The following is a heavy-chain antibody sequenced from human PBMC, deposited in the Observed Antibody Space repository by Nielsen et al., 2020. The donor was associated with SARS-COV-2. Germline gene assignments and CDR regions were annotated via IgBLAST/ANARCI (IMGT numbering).Heavy chain of an antibody. Sequence: KVSCKGSGYSFTGYWIGWVRQMPGKGLEWMGIIYPGDSDTRYSPSFQGQVTISADKSISTAYLQWSSLKASDTAMYYCARSGITMVRGVITRGWFDPWGQGTLVTVSS. CDR3: ARSGITMVRGVITRGWFDP. CDR1: GYSFTGYW. CDR2: IYPGDSDT. D-gene: IGHD3-10*01. V-gene: IGHV5-51*01. J-gene: IGHJ5*02.